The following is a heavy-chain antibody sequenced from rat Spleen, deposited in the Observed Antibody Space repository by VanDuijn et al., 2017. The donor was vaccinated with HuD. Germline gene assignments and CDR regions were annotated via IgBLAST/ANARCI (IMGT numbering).Heavy chain of an antibody. CDR3: TREEGDLFITTSFDY. CDR1: GFTFNNYW. CDR2: ITNTGGST. J-gene: IGHJ2*01. Sequence: EVQLVESGGGLVQPGRSLKLSCVASGFTFNNYWMTWIRQAPGKGLEWVASITNTGGSTYYPDSVKGRFTISRDNAKSTLYLQMNSLRSEDTATYYCTREEGDLFITTSFDYWGQGVMVTVSS. D-gene: IGHD1-10*01. V-gene: IGHV5-31*01.